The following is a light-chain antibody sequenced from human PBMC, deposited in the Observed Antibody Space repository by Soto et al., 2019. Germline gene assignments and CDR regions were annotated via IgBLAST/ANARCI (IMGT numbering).Light chain of an antibody. J-gene: IGKJ5*01. Sequence: DVQMTQSPSSLSASVGGTVTINCQASQDISNYLNWYQQKPGKAPKLLIYDASNLETGVPSRFSGSGSGTDFTFTISSLQPEDIATYYCQQYDNLPTFGQGTRLEIK. CDR1: QDISNY. CDR2: DAS. V-gene: IGKV1-33*01. CDR3: QQYDNLPT.